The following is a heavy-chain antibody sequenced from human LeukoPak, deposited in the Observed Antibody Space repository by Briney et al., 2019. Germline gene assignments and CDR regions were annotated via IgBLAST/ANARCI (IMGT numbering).Heavy chain of an antibody. D-gene: IGHD3-22*01. CDR2: IYYSGST. Sequence: SETLSLTCTVSGGSISSSSYYWSWIRQPPGKGLEWIGYIYYSGSTYYNPSLRSRVTVSVDTSKNQFSLKLSSVTAADTAVYYCARSSEGRYYYDSSGFSYYYYYMDVWGKGTTVTISS. J-gene: IGHJ6*03. CDR1: GGSISSSSYY. V-gene: IGHV4-61*01. CDR3: ARSSEGRYYYDSSGFSYYYYYMDV.